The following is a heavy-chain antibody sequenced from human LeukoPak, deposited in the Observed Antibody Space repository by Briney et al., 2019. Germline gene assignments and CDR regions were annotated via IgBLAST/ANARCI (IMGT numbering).Heavy chain of an antibody. CDR3: ARNKGGGQLRYFDWSPDY. J-gene: IGHJ4*02. D-gene: IGHD3-9*01. Sequence: GASVKVSCKASGYTFTSYAMHWVRQAPGQRLEWMGWINAGNGNTKYSQEFQGRVTITRDTSASTAYMELSSLRSEDMAVYYCARNKGGGQLRYFDWSPDYWGQGTLVTVSS. V-gene: IGHV1-3*03. CDR2: INAGNGNT. CDR1: GYTFTSYA.